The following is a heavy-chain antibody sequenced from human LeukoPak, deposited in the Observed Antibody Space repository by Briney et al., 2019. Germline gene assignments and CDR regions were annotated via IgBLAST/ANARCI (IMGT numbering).Heavy chain of an antibody. D-gene: IGHD5-24*01. CDR2: IYPGDSDT. CDR1: GYSFTSYW. Sequence: GESLKISCKGSGYSFTSYWIGWGRQMPGKGLGWMGIIYPGDSDTRYSPSFQGQVTTSADKSISTAYLQWSSLKASDTAMYYCARILQLSEFDYWGQGTLVTVSS. CDR3: ARILQLSEFDY. J-gene: IGHJ4*02. V-gene: IGHV5-51*01.